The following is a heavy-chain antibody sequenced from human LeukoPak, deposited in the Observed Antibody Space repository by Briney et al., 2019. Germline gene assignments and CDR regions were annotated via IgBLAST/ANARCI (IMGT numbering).Heavy chain of an antibody. J-gene: IGHJ3*02. CDR1: EYTFTAYY. V-gene: IGHV1-2*02. D-gene: IGHD3-10*01. Sequence: ASVRISCKASEYTFTAYYIHWVRQAPGQGLDWMGWINPKNGGRNYAQKFQGRVTMTRDTSISTAYMDLRSLRSDDTAVYYCARDWSGAFDIWGQGTLVTVSS. CDR2: INPKNGGR. CDR3: ARDWSGAFDI.